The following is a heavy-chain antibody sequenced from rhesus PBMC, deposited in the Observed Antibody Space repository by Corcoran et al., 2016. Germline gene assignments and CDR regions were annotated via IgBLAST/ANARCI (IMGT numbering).Heavy chain of an antibody. CDR1: GYTFTDYY. CDR3: ATGYYGFDS. CDR2: VDPEDGEA. V-gene: IGHV1-111*02. Sequence: EVQLVQSGAEVKKPGASVQISCKASGYTFTDYYLHWVRQAPGKGLEGRGRVDPEDGEAIHAQKFQDRVTSTATTSTDTAYMELSILRSEDTAVDYWATGYYGFDSWGQGVVVTVSS. J-gene: IGHJ6*01.